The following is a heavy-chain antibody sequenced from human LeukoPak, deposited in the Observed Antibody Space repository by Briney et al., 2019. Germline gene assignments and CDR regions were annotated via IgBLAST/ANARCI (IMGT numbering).Heavy chain of an antibody. CDR2: IYHSGST. CDR3: ARVKWRCSSTSCPTFDY. V-gene: IGHV4-30-2*01. Sequence: SETLSLTCAVSGGSISRGGYSWTWIRQPPGKGLEWIGYIYHSGSTYYNPSLKSRVTISVDRSKNQFSLKLSSVTAADTAVYYCARVKWRCSSTSCPTFDYWGQGTLVTVSS. CDR1: GGSISRGGYS. D-gene: IGHD2-2*01. J-gene: IGHJ4*02.